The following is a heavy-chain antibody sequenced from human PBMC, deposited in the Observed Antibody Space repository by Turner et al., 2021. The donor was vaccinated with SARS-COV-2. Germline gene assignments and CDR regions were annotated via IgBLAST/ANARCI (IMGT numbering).Heavy chain of an antibody. Sequence: EVQLVESGGGLVQPGRSLRLSCAASGFTFDDYAMHWVRQAPGKGLEWVSGISWNSGSIGYADSVKGRFTMSRDNAKNSLYLQMNSLRAEDTALYYCAKERGYDILTGYSPYFDYWGQGTLVTVSS. V-gene: IGHV3-9*01. J-gene: IGHJ4*02. CDR1: GFTFDDYA. CDR2: ISWNSGSI. CDR3: AKERGYDILTGYSPYFDY. D-gene: IGHD3-9*01.